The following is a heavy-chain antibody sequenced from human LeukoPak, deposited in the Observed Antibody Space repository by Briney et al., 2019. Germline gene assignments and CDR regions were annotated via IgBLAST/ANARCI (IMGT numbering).Heavy chain of an antibody. D-gene: IGHD6-6*01. CDR3: ARAGRIAARYPNWFDP. J-gene: IGHJ5*02. CDR1: GFTFSSYG. Sequence: PGGSLRLSCAAPGFTFSSYGMHWVRQAPGQGLEWMGWINPNSGGTNYAQKFQGRVTMTRDTSISTAYMELSRLRSDDTAVYYCARAGRIAARYPNWFDPWGQGTLVTVSS. V-gene: IGHV1-2*02. CDR2: INPNSGGT.